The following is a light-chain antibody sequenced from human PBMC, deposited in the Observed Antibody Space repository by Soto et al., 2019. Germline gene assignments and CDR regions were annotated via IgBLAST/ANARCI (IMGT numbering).Light chain of an antibody. Sequence: EIVLTQSPGTLYLSPGERATLSCRASQSVSSSYLAWYQQQPGQAPRLLIYGASSRATGIPDRFSGSGSGTDFTLTISRLEPEDFAVYYCQQYGSSPPITFGQGTRLEIK. CDR2: GAS. J-gene: IGKJ5*01. V-gene: IGKV3-20*01. CDR1: QSVSSSY. CDR3: QQYGSSPPIT.